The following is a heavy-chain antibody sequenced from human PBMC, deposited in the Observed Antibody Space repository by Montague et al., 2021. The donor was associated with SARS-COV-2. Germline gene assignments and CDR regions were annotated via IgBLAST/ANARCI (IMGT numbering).Heavy chain of an antibody. D-gene: IGHD4-23*01. CDR3: ARSYGNTVGTRAFDY. Sequence: PALVKPTQTLTLTCTFSGFSLSTSGVCVSWIRQPPGKALEWLAPIDWDDDKYYNTSLKTRLTISKDTSKNQVVLTMTNMDPVDTATYYCARSYGNTVGTRAFDYWGQGTLVTVSS. CDR1: GFSLSTSGVC. J-gene: IGHJ4*02. CDR2: IDWDDDK. V-gene: IGHV2-70*01.